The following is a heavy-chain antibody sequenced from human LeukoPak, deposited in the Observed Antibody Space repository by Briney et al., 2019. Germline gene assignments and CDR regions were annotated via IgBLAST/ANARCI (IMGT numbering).Heavy chain of an antibody. V-gene: IGHV1-8*03. D-gene: IGHD3-3*01. J-gene: IGHJ5*02. Sequence: ASVKVSCKASGYTFTSYGINWVRQATGQGLEWMGWMNPNSGNTGYAQKFQGRVTITMTTSISTAYMELSSLRSEDTAVYYCTRAIFGRGDWFDPWGQGTLVTVSS. CDR1: GYTFTSYG. CDR3: TRAIFGRGDWFDP. CDR2: MNPNSGNT.